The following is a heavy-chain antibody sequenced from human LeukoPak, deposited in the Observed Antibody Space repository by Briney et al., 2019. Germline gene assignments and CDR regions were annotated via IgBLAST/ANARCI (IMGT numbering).Heavy chain of an antibody. CDR1: GGSISSGDYY. Sequence: SETLSLTCTVSGGSISSGDYYWSWIRQPPGKGLEWIGYIYYSGSTYYNPSLKSRVTISVDTSKNQFSLKLSSVTAAETAVYYCAREGRGVVVPAAMGANWFDPWGQGTLVTVSS. J-gene: IGHJ5*02. CDR2: IYYSGST. D-gene: IGHD2-2*01. V-gene: IGHV4-30-4*08. CDR3: AREGRGVVVPAAMGANWFDP.